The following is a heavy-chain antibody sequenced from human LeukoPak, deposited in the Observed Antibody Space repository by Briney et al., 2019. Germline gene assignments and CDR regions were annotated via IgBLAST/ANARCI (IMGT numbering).Heavy chain of an antibody. V-gene: IGHV1-46*01. CDR1: GYTFTSYY. Sequence: ASVKVSCKASGYTFTSYYMHWVRQAPGQGLEWMGIINPSGGSTSYAQKVQGRVTMTRDMSTSTVYMELSSLRSEDTAVYYCASIGLGAAAGIRIDYWGQGTLVTVSS. CDR3: ASIGLGAAAGIRIDY. D-gene: IGHD6-13*01. CDR2: INPSGGST. J-gene: IGHJ4*02.